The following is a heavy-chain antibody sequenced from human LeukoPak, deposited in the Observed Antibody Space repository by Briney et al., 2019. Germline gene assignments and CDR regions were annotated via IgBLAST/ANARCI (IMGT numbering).Heavy chain of an antibody. Sequence: ASVKVSCKASGYTFTGYYFHWVRQAPGQGLEWMGWISAYNGNTNYAQKLQGRVTMTTDTSTSTAYMELRSLRSDDTAVYYCAKMGLKQWPYNYFDYWGQGTLVTVSS. J-gene: IGHJ4*02. CDR2: ISAYNGNT. D-gene: IGHD6-19*01. CDR1: GYTFTGYY. CDR3: AKMGLKQWPYNYFDY. V-gene: IGHV1-18*01.